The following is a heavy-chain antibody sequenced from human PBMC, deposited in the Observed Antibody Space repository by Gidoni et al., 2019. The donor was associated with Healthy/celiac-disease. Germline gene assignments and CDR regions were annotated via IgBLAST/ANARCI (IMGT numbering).Heavy chain of an antibody. J-gene: IGHJ4*02. Sequence: QVQLQESGPGLVTPSETLSLTCPVSGGSISTYYLSWIRQPPGKGLEWIGYIYYSGSTNYNPSLKSRVTISVDTSKNQFSLKLSSGTAADTAVYYCARVRGYSYGHPSPESYYFDYWGQGTLVTVSS. D-gene: IGHD5-18*01. V-gene: IGHV4-59*01. CDR3: ARVRGYSYGHPSPESYYFDY. CDR1: GGSISTYY. CDR2: IYYSGST.